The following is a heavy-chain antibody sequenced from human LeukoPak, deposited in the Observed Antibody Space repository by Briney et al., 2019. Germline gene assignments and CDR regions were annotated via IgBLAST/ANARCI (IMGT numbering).Heavy chain of an antibody. Sequence: ASVKVSCKASGYTFTSYGISWVRQAPGQGPEWMGWISAYNGNTNYAQKLQGRVTMTTDTSTSTAYMELRSLRSDDTAVYYCARDVKSRRRQWFGELSVYYYYYMDVWGKGTTVTISS. D-gene: IGHD3-10*01. CDR2: ISAYNGNT. V-gene: IGHV1-18*01. CDR1: GYTFTSYG. J-gene: IGHJ6*03. CDR3: ARDVKSRRRQWFGELSVYYYYYMDV.